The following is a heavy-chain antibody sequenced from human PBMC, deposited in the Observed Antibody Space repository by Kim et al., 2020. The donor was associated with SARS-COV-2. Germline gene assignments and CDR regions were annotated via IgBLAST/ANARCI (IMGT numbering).Heavy chain of an antibody. V-gene: IGHV1-58*01. J-gene: IGHJ4*02. CDR1: AFTLTNSA. CDR3: AAGYTPGQYVILTGPFAGLY. CDR2: IVVGTSRT. Sequence: SVKVSCKSSAFTLTNSAVQWVRQTRGQRLEWIGWIVVGTSRTSYAPNFQGRVSIYMDMSTSTSYMEMSSLRFEDSAIYYCAAGYTPGQYVILTGPFAGLYWGLGTLVTVST. D-gene: IGHD3-9*01.